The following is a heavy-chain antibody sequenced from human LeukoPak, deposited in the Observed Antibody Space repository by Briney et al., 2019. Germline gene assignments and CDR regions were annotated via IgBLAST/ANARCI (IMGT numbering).Heavy chain of an antibody. D-gene: IGHD2-2*01. J-gene: IGHJ4*02. CDR2: VDHTGST. CDR3: AKGYCRGNSCYDDRGAFDY. V-gene: IGHV4-59*08. CDR1: GYSITMYY. Sequence: SETLSLTCTVSGYSITMYYWTWIRQPPGKGLEWIGYVDHTGSTNFNPSLNGRVSISRDTTKNLFSLKLSSVTAADTAVYYCAKGYCRGNSCYDDRGAFDYWGQGTLVTVSS.